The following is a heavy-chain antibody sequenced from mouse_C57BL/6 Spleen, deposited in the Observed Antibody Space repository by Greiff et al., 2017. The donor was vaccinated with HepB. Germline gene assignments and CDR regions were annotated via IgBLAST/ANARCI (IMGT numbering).Heavy chain of an antibody. Sequence: QVQLQQSGAELVRPGASVTLSCKASGYTFTDYEMHWVKQTPVHGLEWIGAIDPETGGTAYNQKFKGKAILTADKSSSTAYMELRSLTSEDSAVYYCTRSGYYHYFDYWGQGTTLPVSS. CDR1: GYTFTDYE. J-gene: IGHJ2*01. CDR2: IDPETGGT. CDR3: TRSGYYHYFDY. V-gene: IGHV1-15*01. D-gene: IGHD2-3*01.